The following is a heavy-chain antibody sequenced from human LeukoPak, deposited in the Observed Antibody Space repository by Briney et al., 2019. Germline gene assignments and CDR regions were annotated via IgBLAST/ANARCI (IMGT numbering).Heavy chain of an antibody. CDR2: INNDGSST. Sequence: GGSLRLSCAASGFPFSSYWMHWVRQPPGKGLVWVSRINNDGSSTNYGDSVKGRFTISRDNAKNTLYLQLNSLIAEDTAVYYCVWATGRSGRDFDFWGQGTLVTVSS. J-gene: IGHJ4*02. D-gene: IGHD2-15*01. CDR1: GFPFSSYW. V-gene: IGHV3-74*01. CDR3: VWATGRSGRDFDF.